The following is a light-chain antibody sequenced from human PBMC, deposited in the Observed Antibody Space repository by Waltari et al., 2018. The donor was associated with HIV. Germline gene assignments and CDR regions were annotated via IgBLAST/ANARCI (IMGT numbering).Light chain of an antibody. CDR2: GAS. J-gene: IGKJ5*01. V-gene: IGKV3-15*01. Sequence: EIVMTQSPATLSVPPGERATLSCRASQSVSSNLAWYQQKPGQAPRLLIYGASTSATGIPARFSGSGSGTEFTLTISSLQSEDFAVYYCQQYNNWITFGQGTRLEIK. CDR3: QQYNNWIT. CDR1: QSVSSN.